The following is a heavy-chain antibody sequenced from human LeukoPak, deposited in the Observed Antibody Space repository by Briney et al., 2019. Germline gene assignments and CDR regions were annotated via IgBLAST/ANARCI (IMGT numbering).Heavy chain of an antibody. D-gene: IGHD1-1*01. CDR3: ARLTWTGYGMDV. J-gene: IGHJ6*02. CDR1: GFTFSSYA. CDR2: IYSGGST. Sequence: GGSLRLSCAASGFTFSSYAMSWVRQAPGKGLEWVSVIYSGGSTYYADSVKGRFTISRDNSKNTLYPQMNSLRAEDTAVYYCARLTWTGYGMDVWGQGTTVTVSS. V-gene: IGHV3-66*01.